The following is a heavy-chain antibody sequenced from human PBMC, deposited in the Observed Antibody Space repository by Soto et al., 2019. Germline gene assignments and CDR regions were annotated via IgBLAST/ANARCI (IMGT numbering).Heavy chain of an antibody. CDR1: GFTFTHYR. Sequence: LRLSCAASGFTFTHYRIHWVRQAPGKGLVWVSRVNRDGSSTNYADAVKGRFTISRDNSKNMAYLQMNNLTVEDTGVYYCAKAGDWNYVYDFWGQGTLVTVSS. V-gene: IGHV3-74*01. D-gene: IGHD1-7*01. J-gene: IGHJ4*02. CDR3: AKAGDWNYVYDF. CDR2: VNRDGSST.